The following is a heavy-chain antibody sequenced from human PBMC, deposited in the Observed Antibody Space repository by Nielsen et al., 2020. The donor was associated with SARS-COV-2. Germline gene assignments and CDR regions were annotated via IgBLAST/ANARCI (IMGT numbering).Heavy chain of an antibody. Sequence: GESLKTLCSASGFTLSNAWMSRVRQAPGKGLEWVGRIKSKTDGGATDYAAPVKGRFTISRDDSKNTLYLQMNSLKTEDTAVYYCTTATHAYYDGMDVWGQGTTVTVSS. CDR1: GFTLSNAW. D-gene: IGHD3-16*01. V-gene: IGHV3-15*01. CDR2: IKSKTDGGAT. J-gene: IGHJ6*02. CDR3: TTATHAYYDGMDV.